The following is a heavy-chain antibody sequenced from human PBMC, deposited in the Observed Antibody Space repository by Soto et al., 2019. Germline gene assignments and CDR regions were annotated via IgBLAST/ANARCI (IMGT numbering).Heavy chain of an antibody. Sequence: QVQLVESGGGLVKPGGSLRLACAASGFSFDDSYMSWIRQAPGKGLEWLSYISGGSSYTNYADSVKGRFTISRDNAKRSLYLEMNSLRADDTAVYYCAKTIVAASGYDFVHWGQGNLVTVSS. J-gene: IGHJ4*02. V-gene: IGHV3-11*06. CDR1: GFSFDDSY. CDR3: AKTIVAASGYDFVH. D-gene: IGHD2-21*01. CDR2: ISGGSSYT.